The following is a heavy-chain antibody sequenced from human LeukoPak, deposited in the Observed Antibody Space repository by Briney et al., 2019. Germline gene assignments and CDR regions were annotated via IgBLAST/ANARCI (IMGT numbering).Heavy chain of an antibody. J-gene: IGHJ5*02. CDR2: IIPIFGTA. D-gene: IGHD1-20*01. Sequence: PVKVSCKASGGTFSSYAISWVRQAPGQGLEWMGGIIPIFGTANYAQKFQGRVTITTDESTSTAYMELSSLRSEDTAVYYCARDITGTTGWFDPWGQGTLVTVSS. V-gene: IGHV1-69*05. CDR3: ARDITGTTGWFDP. CDR1: GGTFSSYA.